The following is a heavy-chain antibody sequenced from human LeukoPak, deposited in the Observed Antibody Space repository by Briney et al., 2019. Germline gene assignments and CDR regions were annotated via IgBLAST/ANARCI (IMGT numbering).Heavy chain of an antibody. J-gene: IGHJ4*02. CDR2: IGDKGVDK. CDR3: GKDWKLDY. D-gene: IGHD1-1*01. V-gene: IGHV3-23*01. Sequence: PGGSLRLSCTASGFTFSNYNMNWVRQAPGKGLEWVSAIGDKGVDKKYAASVKGRFTISRDNSQNTLYLQMNRLRVEDTAIYYCGKDWKLDYWGQGTLVTVSS. CDR1: GFTFSNYN.